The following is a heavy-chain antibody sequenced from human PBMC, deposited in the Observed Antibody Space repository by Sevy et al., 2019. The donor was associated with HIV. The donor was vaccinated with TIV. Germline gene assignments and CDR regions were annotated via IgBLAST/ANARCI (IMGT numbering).Heavy chain of an antibody. Sequence: ASVKVSCKASGYTFTSYGMNWVRQAPGQGLEWMGWINTNTGNPTYAQGFTGRFVFSLDTSVSTAYLQISSLKAGDTAIYYCARTSRGIVVVAAAQHYYGMDVWGQGTTVTVSS. J-gene: IGHJ6*02. CDR1: GYTFTSYG. CDR2: INTNTGNP. V-gene: IGHV7-4-1*02. CDR3: ARTSRGIVVVAAAQHYYGMDV. D-gene: IGHD2-2*01.